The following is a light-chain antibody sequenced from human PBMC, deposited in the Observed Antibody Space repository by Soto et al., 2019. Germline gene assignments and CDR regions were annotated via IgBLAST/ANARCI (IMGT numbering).Light chain of an antibody. J-gene: IGKJ5*01. CDR2: GAS. Sequence: EIVLTQSPGTLSLSPGERATLSCSASQSVSSSSLAWYQQKPGQAPRLLINGASSRATGIPDRFSGSGSGTDFTLTISRLEPEDFAVYYCQQYGTSPPITFGQGTRLEIK. V-gene: IGKV3-20*01. CDR3: QQYGTSPPIT. CDR1: QSVSSSS.